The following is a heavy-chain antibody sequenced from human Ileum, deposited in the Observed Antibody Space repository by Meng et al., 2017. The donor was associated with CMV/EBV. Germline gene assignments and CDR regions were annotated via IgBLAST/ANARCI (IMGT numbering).Heavy chain of an antibody. V-gene: IGHV3-33*06. CDR1: GFTFSSYG. CDR3: AKDQQASRYCSGGSCYYYYYGMDV. CDR2: IWYDGSNK. J-gene: IGHJ6*02. Sequence: GGSLRLSCAASGFTFSSYGMHWVRQAPGKGLEWVAVIWYDGSNKYYADSVKGRFTISRDNSKTTLYLQMNSLRAEDTAVYYCAKDQQASRYCSGGSCYYYYYGMDVWGQGTTVTVSS. D-gene: IGHD2-15*01.